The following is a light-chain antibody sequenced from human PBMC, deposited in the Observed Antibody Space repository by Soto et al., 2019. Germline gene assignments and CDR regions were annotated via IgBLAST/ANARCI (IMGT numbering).Light chain of an antibody. Sequence: EIVLTQSPATLSVSPGERATLSCRASQSVSRNLAWYQQKPGQAPRLLIYGASTRATGVPARLSGSGSGPDFTLTISSLQSEDFAVYYCQQYNFWPFTFGPGTKVDSK. V-gene: IGKV3-15*01. CDR2: GAS. J-gene: IGKJ3*01. CDR3: QQYNFWPFT. CDR1: QSVSRN.